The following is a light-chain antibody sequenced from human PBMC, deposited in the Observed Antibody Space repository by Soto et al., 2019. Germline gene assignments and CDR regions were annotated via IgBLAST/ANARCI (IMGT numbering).Light chain of an antibody. V-gene: IGKV1-9*01. J-gene: IGKJ4*01. Sequence: DIQLTQSPSFLSASVGDRVTITCRASQSVRCHVNWYQQKPGKAHKLLIYDASTLHSGVPSRFSGGASGTDFTLTIRSLQPEVFATYYCQQVNVYPSTFGGGTTVDIK. CDR1: QSVRCH. CDR2: DAS. CDR3: QQVNVYPST.